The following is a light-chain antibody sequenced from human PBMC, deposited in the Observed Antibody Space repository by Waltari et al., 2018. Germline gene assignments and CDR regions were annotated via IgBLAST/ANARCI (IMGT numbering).Light chain of an antibody. CDR3: SSYAGSNNYG. Sequence: QSALTQPPSASGSLGQSVSISCTGTSSDVGGYDVVSWYQQHPGKAPKLRIYDVNKRPPGFTVRVPVSRSDNTASLTVSGLQADDEADYDCSSYAGSNNYGFGSGTKVTVL. CDR2: DVN. V-gene: IGLV2-8*01. J-gene: IGLJ1*01. CDR1: SSDVGGYDV.